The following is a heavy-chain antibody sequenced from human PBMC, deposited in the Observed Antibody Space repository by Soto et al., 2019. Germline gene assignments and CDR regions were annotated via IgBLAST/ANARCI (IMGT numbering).Heavy chain of an antibody. CDR2: IIPIFGTA. CDR3: ASRITIFGVAIGWFDP. J-gene: IGHJ5*02. V-gene: IGHV1-69*06. D-gene: IGHD3-3*01. CDR1: GYTFTSYY. Sequence: SVKVSCKASGYTFTSYYMHWVRQAPGQGLEWMGGIIPIFGTANYAQKLQGRVTITADKSTSTAYMELSSLRSEDTAVYYCASRITIFGVAIGWFDPWGQGTLVTVSS.